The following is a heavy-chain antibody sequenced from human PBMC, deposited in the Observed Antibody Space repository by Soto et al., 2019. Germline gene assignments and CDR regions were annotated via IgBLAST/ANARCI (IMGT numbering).Heavy chain of an antibody. J-gene: IGHJ4*02. V-gene: IGHV3-53*01. Sequence: EVQLVESGGGLIQPGGSLRLYCAASGFTVNSDYMNWIRKTPGKGLEWVAFIYNGESTHYADSVKGRFTSSSDRSKNTLYLKMNSLRLDDTAVYYCARDGRGLVKVSVFEYWGQGTLVTVSS. CDR3: ARDGRGLVKVSVFEY. D-gene: IGHD3-16*01. CDR2: IYNGEST. CDR1: GFTVNSDY.